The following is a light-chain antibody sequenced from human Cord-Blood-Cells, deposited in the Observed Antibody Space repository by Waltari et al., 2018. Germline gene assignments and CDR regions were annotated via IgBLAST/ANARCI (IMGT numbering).Light chain of an antibody. CDR3: SSYTISSSWV. Sequence: QSALTQHASVSGSPGQSITISCTGTSSDVGGYNYVSWYQQHPGKAPKLPVYEVSNRPSWVSNRFSGSKSGNTASLTISGLQAEDEADYYCSSYTISSSWVFGGGTKRTVL. J-gene: IGLJ3*02. V-gene: IGLV2-14*01. CDR2: EVS. CDR1: SSDVGGYNY.